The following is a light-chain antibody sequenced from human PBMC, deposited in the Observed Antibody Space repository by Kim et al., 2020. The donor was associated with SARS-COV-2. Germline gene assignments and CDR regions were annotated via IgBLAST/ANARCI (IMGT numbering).Light chain of an antibody. CDR2: GAS. Sequence: ASVGDRVTITCRASQAISKSLTWYQQKPGKAPKSLIFGASTLRSGVPSKFSGSGSGTDFTLIISSLQPEDFATYYCQKYNNYPLTFGGGTKVDIK. J-gene: IGKJ4*01. CDR1: QAISKS. V-gene: IGKV1-16*02. CDR3: QKYNNYPLT.